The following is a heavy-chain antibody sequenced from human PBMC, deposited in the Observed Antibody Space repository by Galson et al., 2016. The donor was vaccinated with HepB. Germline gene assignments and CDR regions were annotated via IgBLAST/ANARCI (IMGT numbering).Heavy chain of an antibody. CDR2: IPYDGRNI. J-gene: IGHJ6*02. CDR3: ARDREQQLPDYIFYYYGMDV. V-gene: IGHV3-30*04. Sequence: KGLEWVALIPYDGRNIYYADSVKGQFFISRDNSKNTLYLQMNSLRPEDTAVYYCARDREQQLPDYIFYYYGMDVWGQGTTVTVSS. D-gene: IGHD6-13*01.